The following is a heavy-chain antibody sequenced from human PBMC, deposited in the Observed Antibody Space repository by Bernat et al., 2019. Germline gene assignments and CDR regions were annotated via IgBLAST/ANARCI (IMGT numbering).Heavy chain of an antibody. J-gene: IGHJ4*02. V-gene: IGHV3-23*01. CDR1: GFTFSSYA. Sequence: EVQLLESGGGLVQPGGSLRLSCAASGFTFSSYAMTWVRQAPGKGLEWVSTISSGGGTYYADSVKGRFTISRDNSENTLYLQVNSLRAEDTAVYYCAKRRGSQGVFDYWGQGTLVSVSS. CDR3: AKRRGSQGVFDY. CDR2: ISSGGGT. D-gene: IGHD3-10*01.